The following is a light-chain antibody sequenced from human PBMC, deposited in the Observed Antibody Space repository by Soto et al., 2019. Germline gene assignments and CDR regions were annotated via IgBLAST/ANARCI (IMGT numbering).Light chain of an antibody. CDR1: QSVSSL. CDR3: QQYNKWPRT. CDR2: AAS. J-gene: IGKJ1*01. Sequence: EIVLTQSPSTLYSSAGEESTLSFVASQSVSSLLAWYQQKPGQAPRLLIYAASNRATGIPARFSGGGSGTEFTLTISSLQSEDFAVYYCQQYNKWPRTFGQGTKVDIK. V-gene: IGKV3-15*01.